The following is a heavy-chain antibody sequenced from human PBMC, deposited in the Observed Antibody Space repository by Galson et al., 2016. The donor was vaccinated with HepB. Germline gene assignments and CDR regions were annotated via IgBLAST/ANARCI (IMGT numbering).Heavy chain of an antibody. Sequence: SETLSLTCIVSGGSMHSHYWSWLRQPPGKGLEWIAYIHYNGRTNYNPSLKSRVTISSDMSKNQFSLKLSSVTAADTAVYYCSRGAGWYDFWGQGTLVTVSS. CDR3: SRGAGWYDF. CDR1: GGSMHSHY. J-gene: IGHJ5*01. V-gene: IGHV4-59*11. CDR2: IHYNGRT. D-gene: IGHD6-19*01.